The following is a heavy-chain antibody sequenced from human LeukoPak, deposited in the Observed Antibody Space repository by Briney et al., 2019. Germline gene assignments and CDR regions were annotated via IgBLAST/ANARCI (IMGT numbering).Heavy chain of an antibody. V-gene: IGHV4-34*01. D-gene: IGHD3-10*01. CDR3: ARGSTFYYGSGSYYYNY. CDR1: GGSFSDYY. J-gene: IGHJ4*02. Sequence: TSETLSLTCAVYGGSFSDYYWSWIRQPPGKGLEWIGEINHSGSANYNPSLKSRVTISVDTSKNQFSLKLSSVTAADTAVYYCARGSTFYYGSGSYYYNYWGQGTLVTVSS. CDR2: INHSGSA.